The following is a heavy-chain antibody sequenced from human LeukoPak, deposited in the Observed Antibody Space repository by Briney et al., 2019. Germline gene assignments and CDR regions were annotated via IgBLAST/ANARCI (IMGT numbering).Heavy chain of an antibody. D-gene: IGHD2-15*01. CDR2: ISSSGSTI. J-gene: IGHJ3*02. Sequence: GGSLRLSCAASGFTFSSYEMNWVRQAPGKGLEWVSYISSSGSTIYYADSVKGRFTISRDNAENSQYLQMNSLRAEDTALYYCAKDFGGTGDDAFDIWGQGTMVTVSS. CDR3: AKDFGGTGDDAFDI. CDR1: GFTFSSYE. V-gene: IGHV3-48*03.